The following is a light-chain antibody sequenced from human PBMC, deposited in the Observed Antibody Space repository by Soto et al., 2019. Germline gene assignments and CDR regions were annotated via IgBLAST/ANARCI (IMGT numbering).Light chain of an antibody. J-gene: IGLJ1*01. V-gene: IGLV3-1*01. CDR1: KLGDRY. CDR3: QAWDTTTAV. Sequence: SYELTQPPSVSVSPGQTASIPCSGDKLGDRYACWYQQKSGQSPVLLIYQDTKRPSGIPERFSGSNSGNTATLTISGTQAMDEADYYCQAWDTTTAVFGTGTKVTV. CDR2: QDT.